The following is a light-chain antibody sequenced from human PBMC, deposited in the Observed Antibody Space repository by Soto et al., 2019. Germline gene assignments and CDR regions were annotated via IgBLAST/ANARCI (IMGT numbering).Light chain of an antibody. V-gene: IGKV3-20*01. CDR2: GAS. CDR1: QSVSSSY. J-gene: IGKJ4*01. CDR3: QQYGSSLGVT. Sequence: EIVVTQSPATLSLSPGERATLSCRASQSVSSSYLAWYQQKPGQAPRLLIYGASSRATGIPDRFSGSGSGTAFTLTISRLEPEDFAVYYCQQYGSSLGVTFGGGTKVDIK.